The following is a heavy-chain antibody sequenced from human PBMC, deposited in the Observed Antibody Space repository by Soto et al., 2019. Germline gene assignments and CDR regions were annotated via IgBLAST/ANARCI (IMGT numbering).Heavy chain of an antibody. CDR2: IYYSGST. D-gene: IGHD3-16*01. CDR3: ASPTLGAFDI. CDR1: GGSISKSNYF. J-gene: IGHJ3*02. V-gene: IGHV4-39*01. Sequence: QLQLQESGPGLVKPSETLSLTCTVSGGSISKSNYFWGWIRQPPGKGLEWIGSIYYSGSTSYNSSLKSRVTICVDTSKNQFSLRLSSVTVAGTAVYYCASPTLGAFDIWGQGTKVTVSS.